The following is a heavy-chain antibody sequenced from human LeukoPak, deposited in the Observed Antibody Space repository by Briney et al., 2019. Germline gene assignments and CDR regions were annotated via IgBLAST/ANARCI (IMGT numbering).Heavy chain of an antibody. CDR2: IYYSGST. D-gene: IGHD2-2*01. CDR3: AREGYCSSTSCYDY. CDR1: GGSISGGGYY. Sequence: PSETLSLTCTVSGGSISGGGYYWSWIRQHPGKGLEWIGYIYYSGSTYYNPSLKSRVTISVDTSKNQFSLKLSSVTAADTAVYYCAREGYCSSTSCYDYWGQGTLVTVSS. V-gene: IGHV4-31*03. J-gene: IGHJ4*02.